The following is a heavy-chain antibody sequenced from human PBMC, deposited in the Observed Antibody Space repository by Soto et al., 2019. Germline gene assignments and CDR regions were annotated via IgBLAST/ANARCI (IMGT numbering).Heavy chain of an antibody. CDR1: GFTVSSNY. V-gene: IGHV3-66*04. CDR2: IYSGGST. J-gene: IGHJ4*02. CDR3: ARLGLLWYRSSWYSSEDY. Sequence: GSLRLSCAASGFTVSSNYMSWVRQAPGKGLEWVSVIYSGGSTHYADSVKGRFTISRDNSKNTLYLQMNSLRAEDTAVYYCARLGLLWYRSSWYSSEDYWGQGTLVTVSS. D-gene: IGHD6-13*01.